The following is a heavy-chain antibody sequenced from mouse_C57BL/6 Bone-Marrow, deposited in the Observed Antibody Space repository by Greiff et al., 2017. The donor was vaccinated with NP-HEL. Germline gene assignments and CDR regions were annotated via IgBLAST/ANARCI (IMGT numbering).Heavy chain of an antibody. CDR3: AREGFAY. CDR1: GYPFTSYW. CDR2: IDPSDSET. J-gene: IGHJ3*01. Sequence: VQLQQPGAELVRPGSSVKLSCKASGYPFTSYWMHWVKQRPIQGLEWIGNIDPSDSETHYNQNFKDKATLTVDKSSSTAYLHLSSLTSEASAVYYCAREGFAYWGPGTLVTVSS. V-gene: IGHV1-52*01.